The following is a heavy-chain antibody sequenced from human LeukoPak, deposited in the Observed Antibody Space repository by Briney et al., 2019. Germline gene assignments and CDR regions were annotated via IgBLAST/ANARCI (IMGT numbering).Heavy chain of an antibody. J-gene: IGHJ4*02. V-gene: IGHV1-69*05. Sequence: GASVKVSCKASGYTFTSYGISWVRQAPGQGLEWMGGIIPIFGTANYAQKFQGRVTITTDESTSTAYMELSSLRSEDTAVYYCARVNYYDSSGYYLWYFDYWGQGTLVTVSS. CDR2: IIPIFGTA. CDR1: GYTFTSYG. D-gene: IGHD3-22*01. CDR3: ARVNYYDSSGYYLWYFDY.